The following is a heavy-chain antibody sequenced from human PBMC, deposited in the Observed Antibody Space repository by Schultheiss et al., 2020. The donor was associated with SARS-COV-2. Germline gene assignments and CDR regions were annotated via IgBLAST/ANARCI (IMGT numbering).Heavy chain of an antibody. CDR1: GGTFSSYT. D-gene: IGHD4-17*01. CDR2: IIPILGIA. CDR3: ARVSLTTVTTVGFDP. Sequence: SVKVSCKASGGTFSSYTISWVRQAPGQGLEWMGRIIPILGIANYAQKFQGRVTITADKSTSTAYMELSSLRSEDTAVYYCARVSLTTVTTVGFDPWGQGTLVTVSS. J-gene: IGHJ5*02. V-gene: IGHV1-69*02.